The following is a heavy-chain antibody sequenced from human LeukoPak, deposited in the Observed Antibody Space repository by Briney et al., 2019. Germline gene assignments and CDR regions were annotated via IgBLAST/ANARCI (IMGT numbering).Heavy chain of an antibody. CDR3: ARDVYDFWSGYGDDAFDI. Sequence: SVKVSCKASGGTFSSYAISWVRQAPGQGPEWMGRIIPIFGTANYAQKFQGRVTITTDESTSSAYMELSSLRSEDTAVYYCARDVYDFWSGYGDDAFDIWGQGTMVTVSS. D-gene: IGHD3-3*01. CDR2: IIPIFGTA. V-gene: IGHV1-69*05. J-gene: IGHJ3*02. CDR1: GGTFSSYA.